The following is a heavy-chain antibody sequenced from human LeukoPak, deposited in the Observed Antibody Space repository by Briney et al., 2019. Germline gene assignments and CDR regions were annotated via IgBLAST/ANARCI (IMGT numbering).Heavy chain of an antibody. V-gene: IGHV3-30*18. Sequence: GRSLRLSCAASGFTFSSYGMHWVRQAPGKGVEWVAVISYDGSNKYYAVSVKGRFTISRDNSKNTLYLQMNSLRAEDTAVYYCAKDQGDYDFWSGYYNYYYGMDVWGQGTTVTVSS. CDR3: AKDQGDYDFWSGYYNYYYGMDV. D-gene: IGHD3-3*01. CDR1: GFTFSSYG. J-gene: IGHJ6*02. CDR2: ISYDGSNK.